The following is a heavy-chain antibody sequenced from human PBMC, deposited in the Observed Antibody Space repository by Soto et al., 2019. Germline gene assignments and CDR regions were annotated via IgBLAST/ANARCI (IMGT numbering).Heavy chain of an antibody. D-gene: IGHD4-17*01. CDR1: GFTFDDYA. V-gene: IGHV3-9*01. CDR3: AKYMVDGDQRGYWYFDL. J-gene: IGHJ2*01. Sequence: DVQLVESGGGLVQPGRSLRLSGAASGFTFDDYAMHWVRQAPGKGLEWVSGISWNSGSIGYADSVKGRFTISRDNAKNSLYLQRNSLRAEDTALYYCAKYMVDGDQRGYWYFDLLGRGTLVTVSS. CDR2: ISWNSGSI.